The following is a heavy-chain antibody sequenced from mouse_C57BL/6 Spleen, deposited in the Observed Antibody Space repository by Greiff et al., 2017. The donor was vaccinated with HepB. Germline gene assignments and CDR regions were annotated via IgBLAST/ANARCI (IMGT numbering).Heavy chain of an antibody. D-gene: IGHD1-1*01. CDR2: IHPSDSDT. J-gene: IGHJ2*01. CDR1: GYTFTSYW. Sequence: QVQLQQPGAELVKPGASVKVSCKASGYTFTSYWMHWVKQRPGQGLEWIGRIHPSDSDTNYNQKFKGKATLTVDKSSSQAYMQLSSLTSEDSAVYYCAIAITTGPYFDYWGQGTTLTVSS. V-gene: IGHV1-74*01. CDR3: AIAITTGPYFDY.